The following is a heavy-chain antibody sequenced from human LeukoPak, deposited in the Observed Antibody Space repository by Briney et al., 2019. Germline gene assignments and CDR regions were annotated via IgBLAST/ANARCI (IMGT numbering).Heavy chain of an antibody. CDR3: ARPQVVVLNPFDY. CDR1: GFTFSNYA. V-gene: IGHV3-23*01. D-gene: IGHD3-10*01. CDR2: ISGSGGGT. Sequence: GGSLTLSCAASGFTFSNYAMSWLRQAPGKGLDWVSAISGSGGGTYYADSVEGRFTISRDNSKNTLYLQMNSLRAKDTAVYFCARPQVVVLNPFDYWGQGTLVTVSS. J-gene: IGHJ4*02.